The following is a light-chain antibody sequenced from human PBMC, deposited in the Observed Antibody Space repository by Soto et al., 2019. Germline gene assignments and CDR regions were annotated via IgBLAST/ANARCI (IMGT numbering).Light chain of an antibody. CDR2: DAS. J-gene: IGKJ1*01. CDR1: QGISSA. Sequence: AIQVTQSPSSLSASVGDRVTITCRTSQGISSALAWYQQKPGKAPKLLIYDASSLESGVPSSFSGSGSGTEFTLTISSLQPEDFASYYCQQYNSYSTFGQGTKVDIK. CDR3: QQYNSYST. V-gene: IGKV1-13*02.